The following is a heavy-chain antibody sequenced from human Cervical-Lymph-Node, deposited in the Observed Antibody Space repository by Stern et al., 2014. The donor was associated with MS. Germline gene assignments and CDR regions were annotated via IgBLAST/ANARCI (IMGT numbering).Heavy chain of an antibody. Sequence: VQLVESGAEVKKPGSSVKVSCKASGGTFSSYAINWVRQVPGQGLEWMGGIIPIFGTANYAQKFQGRVTITADESTSTAYMKLSRLRSEATAVYCCASTTGTTFYYGMDVWGQGTTVTVSS. CDR3: ASTTGTTFYYGMDV. CDR2: IIPIFGTA. V-gene: IGHV1-69*01. D-gene: IGHD1-1*01. J-gene: IGHJ6*02. CDR1: GGTFSSYA.